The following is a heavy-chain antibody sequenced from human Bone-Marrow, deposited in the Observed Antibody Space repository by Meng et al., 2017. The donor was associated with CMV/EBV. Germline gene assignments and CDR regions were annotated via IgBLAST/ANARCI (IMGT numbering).Heavy chain of an antibody. Sequence: ASVKVSCKAFGYTLTDVFTGYYVHWVRQAPGQGLEWMGWINPDSGGTIYAPKFQGRVILTSDTSITTASLELTSLRSDDTAVYYCARETGDNPANYLDYWDQGTLVTVSS. CDR1: GYTLTDVFTGYY. D-gene: IGHD4-23*01. V-gene: IGHV1-2*02. CDR2: INPDSGGT. CDR3: ARETGDNPANYLDY. J-gene: IGHJ4*02.